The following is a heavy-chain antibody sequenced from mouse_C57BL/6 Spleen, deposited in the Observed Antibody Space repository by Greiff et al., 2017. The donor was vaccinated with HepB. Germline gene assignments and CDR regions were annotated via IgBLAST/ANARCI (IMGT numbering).Heavy chain of an antibody. CDR1: GYAFTNYL. D-gene: IGHD2-4*01. J-gene: IGHJ3*01. V-gene: IGHV1-54*01. CDR3: ARSFYYDYAWFAY. CDR2: INPGSGGT. Sequence: VQLQQSGAELVRPGTSVKVSCKASGYAFTNYLIEWVKQRPGQGLEWIGVINPGSGGTNYNEKFKGKATLTADKSSSTAYMQLSSLTSEDSAVYFCARSFYYDYAWFAYWGQGTLVTVSA.